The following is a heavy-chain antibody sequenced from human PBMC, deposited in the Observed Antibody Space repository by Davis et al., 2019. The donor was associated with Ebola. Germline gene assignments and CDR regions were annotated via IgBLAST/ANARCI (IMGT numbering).Heavy chain of an antibody. D-gene: IGHD2-2*01. V-gene: IGHV1-8*01. J-gene: IGHJ4*02. CDR3: ARGGKDIVVVPAAKEGTNFDY. CDR2: MNPNSGNT. Sequence: ASVKVSCKASGYTFTSYDINWVRQATGQGLEWMGWMNPNSGNTGYAQKFQGRVTMTRNPSISTAYMELSSLRSEDTAVYYCARGGKDIVVVPAAKEGTNFDYWGQGTLVTVSS. CDR1: GYTFTSYD.